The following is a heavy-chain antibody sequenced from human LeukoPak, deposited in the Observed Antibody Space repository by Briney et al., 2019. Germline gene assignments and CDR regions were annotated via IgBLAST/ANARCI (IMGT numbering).Heavy chain of an antibody. D-gene: IGHD2-15*01. J-gene: IGHJ4*02. Sequence: SVKVSCKASGGTFSSYAISWVRQAPGQGLEWMGGIIPIFGTANYAQKFQGRVTITADESTSTAYMELSSLRSEDTAVYYCARDCSGASCYFYWGQGTLVTVSS. CDR1: GGTFSSYA. V-gene: IGHV1-69*13. CDR3: ARDCSGASCYFY. CDR2: IIPIFGTA.